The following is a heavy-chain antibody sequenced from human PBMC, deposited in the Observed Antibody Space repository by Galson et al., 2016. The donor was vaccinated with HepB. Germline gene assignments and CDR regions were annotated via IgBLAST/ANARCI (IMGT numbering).Heavy chain of an antibody. V-gene: IGHV3-23*01. CDR1: GFTFSNYA. CDR2: ISGSGGVK. J-gene: IGHJ6*02. Sequence: SLRLSCAASGFTFSNYAMTWVRQAPGKGLEWVSAISGSGGVKYYADSVKGRFTFSRDNTKNTVFLQMSRLRIEDTAIYYCAKNLSPSHGLDVWGQGTTVTVAS. CDR3: AKNLSPSHGLDV.